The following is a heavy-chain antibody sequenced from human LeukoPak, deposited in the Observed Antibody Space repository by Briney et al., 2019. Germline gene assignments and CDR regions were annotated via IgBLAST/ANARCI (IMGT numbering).Heavy chain of an antibody. CDR1: GGNSSSSA. V-gene: IGHV1-69*13. J-gene: IGHJ3*02. Sequence: SVKVSCKASGGNSSSSAMSWVRKAPGQGLERMAGINPIFGTANYAQKFQGRVTITAEESTSTAYMELSSLRSEDTAVYYCARDESRCSSTSCYIGDFAFDIWGQGTMVTVSS. CDR2: INPIFGTA. D-gene: IGHD2-2*02. CDR3: ARDESRCSSTSCYIGDFAFDI.